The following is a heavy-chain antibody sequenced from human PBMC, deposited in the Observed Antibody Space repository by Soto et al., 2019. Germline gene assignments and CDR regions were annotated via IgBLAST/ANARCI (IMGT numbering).Heavy chain of an antibody. CDR2: ISSSSSTI. CDR3: ARDASSGYSTRWFADY. Sequence: PVGSLRLSCAASGFTFSIYSMNWVRQAPGKGLEWVSYISSSSSTIYYADSVKGRFTISRDNAKNSLNLQMNSLRDEDTAVYFCARDASSGYSTRWFADYWGQGTLVTVSS. V-gene: IGHV3-48*02. D-gene: IGHD6-13*01. CDR1: GFTFSIYS. J-gene: IGHJ4*02.